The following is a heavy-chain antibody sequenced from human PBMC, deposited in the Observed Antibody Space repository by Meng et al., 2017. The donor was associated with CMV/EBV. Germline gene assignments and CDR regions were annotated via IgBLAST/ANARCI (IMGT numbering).Heavy chain of an antibody. CDR1: GFTFSSYA. Sequence: GESLKISCAASGFTFSSYAMSWVRQAPGKGLEWVSAISGSGGSTYYADSVKGRFTISRDNAKNSLYLQMNSLRAEDTAVYYCARVTYSGGMDVWGQGTTVTVSS. CDR2: ISGSGGST. J-gene: IGHJ6*02. D-gene: IGHD1-26*01. V-gene: IGHV3-23*01. CDR3: ARVTYSGGMDV.